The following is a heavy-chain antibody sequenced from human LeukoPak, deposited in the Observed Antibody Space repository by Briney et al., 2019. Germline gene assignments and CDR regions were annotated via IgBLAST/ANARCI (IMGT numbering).Heavy chain of an antibody. CDR1: GFTFSTYG. J-gene: IGHJ6*03. CDR2: IRYDGTNK. D-gene: IGHD4-17*01. CDR3: AKDRDYGDYPSAYYYYMDV. Sequence: GGSLRLSCAAAGFTFSTYGIHWVRQAPGKGLEWVAFIRYDGTNKWYADSVKGRFTISRDNSKNMLYLQMNSLRAEDTAVYHCAKDRDYGDYPSAYYYYMDVWGKGTTVTVSS. V-gene: IGHV3-30*02.